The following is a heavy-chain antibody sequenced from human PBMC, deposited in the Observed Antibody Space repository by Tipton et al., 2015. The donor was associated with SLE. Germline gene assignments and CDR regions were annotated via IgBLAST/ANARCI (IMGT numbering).Heavy chain of an antibody. D-gene: IGHD4-17*01. CDR2: IYHSGST. Sequence: TLSLTCAVSGYSISSGYYWGWIRQPPGKGLEWIGSIYHSGSTYYNPSLKSRVTISVDTSKNQFSLKLSSVTAADTAAYYCARGYGDDAYFDLWGRGTLVTVSS. V-gene: IGHV4-38-2*01. J-gene: IGHJ2*01. CDR3: ARGYGDDAYFDL. CDR1: GYSISSGYY.